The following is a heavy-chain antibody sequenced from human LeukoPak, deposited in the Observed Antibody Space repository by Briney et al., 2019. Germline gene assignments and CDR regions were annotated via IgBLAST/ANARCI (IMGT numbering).Heavy chain of an antibody. V-gene: IGHV3-7*03. Sequence: GGSLRLSCVATGFTFTDYFMSWVRQAPGKGLEWVASIKHNGGEKYYVDSVKGRFTISRDNAKNSLYLEMSSLRSEDTAVYYCARDKWRDGYPVLPDYWGQGTLVTVSS. D-gene: IGHD5-24*01. J-gene: IGHJ4*02. CDR3: ARDKWRDGYPVLPDY. CDR1: GFTFTDYF. CDR2: IKHNGGEK.